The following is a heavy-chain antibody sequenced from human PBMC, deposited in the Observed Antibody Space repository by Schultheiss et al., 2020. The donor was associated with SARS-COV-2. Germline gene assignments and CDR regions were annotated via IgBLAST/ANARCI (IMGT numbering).Heavy chain of an antibody. Sequence: GGSLRLSCAASGFNFDAYAMHWVRQAPGKGLEWVALISYDGSNKYYADSVKGRFTISRDNSRNTLYLQMNSLKPEDTAVHYCARDVTLVQGLIDYYGMDVWGQGTTVTVSS. D-gene: IGHD3-10*01. CDR3: ARDVTLVQGLIDYYGMDV. CDR1: GFNFDAYA. V-gene: IGHV3-30*04. J-gene: IGHJ6*02. CDR2: ISYDGSNK.